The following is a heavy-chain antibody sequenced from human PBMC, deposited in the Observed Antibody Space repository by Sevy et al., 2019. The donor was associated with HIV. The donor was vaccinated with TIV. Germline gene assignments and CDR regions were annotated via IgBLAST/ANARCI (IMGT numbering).Heavy chain of an antibody. V-gene: IGHV4-59*13. CDR1: GGSLSSYY. CDR3: ARDYYLSPGNLQH. D-gene: IGHD3-22*01. Sequence: SETLSLTCTVSGGSLSSYYWSWIRQPPGKGLEYIGYVHYTGRTDYNPSLTSRVTMSLDTSKTHFSLTLNSVTASDTAVYYCARDYYLSPGNLQHWGQGAKVTVSS. J-gene: IGHJ1*01. CDR2: VHYTGRT.